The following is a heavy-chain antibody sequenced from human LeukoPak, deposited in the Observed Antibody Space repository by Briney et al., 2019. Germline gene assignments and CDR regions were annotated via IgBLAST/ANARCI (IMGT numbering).Heavy chain of an antibody. CDR3: AKDRSGSYSTWDY. CDR1: GFTFNSYA. Sequence: GGSLRLSCAASGFTFNSYAMNWVRQAPGKGLEWVSVISGSGGSTYYADSVKGRFTISRDNSKNTLYVQMNSLRAEDTAVYYCAKDRSGSYSTWDYWGQGTLVTVSS. V-gene: IGHV3-23*01. J-gene: IGHJ4*02. CDR2: ISGSGGST. D-gene: IGHD1-26*01.